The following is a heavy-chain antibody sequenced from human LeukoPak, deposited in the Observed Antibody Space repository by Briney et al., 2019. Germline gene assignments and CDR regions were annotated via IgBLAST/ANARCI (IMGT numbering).Heavy chain of an antibody. CDR3: AKERSTDRAWFGELLE. V-gene: IGHV3-23*01. J-gene: IGHJ4*02. CDR2: ISDSGDYT. CDR1: GFTFSSYA. Sequence: GGSLRLSCAASGFTFSSYAMSWVRQAPGKGLEWVSGISDSGDYTYYADSVKGRFTISRDNSKFTLYLQINSLRAEDTALYYCAKERSTDRAWFGELLEWGQGNMVTVSS. D-gene: IGHD3-10*01.